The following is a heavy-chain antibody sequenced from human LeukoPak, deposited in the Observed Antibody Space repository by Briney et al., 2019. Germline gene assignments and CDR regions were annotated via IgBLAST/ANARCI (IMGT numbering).Heavy chain of an antibody. Sequence: SETLSLTCTVSGGPINSGDYYWVWIRQPPGKGLEWIGSIYYSGSSSYNPSLKSRVTISVDTSKNQFSLKLSSVTAAGTAVYYCAAGSESYDSRGYSYYFDYWGQGTLVTVSS. J-gene: IGHJ4*02. CDR3: AAGSESYDSRGYSYYFDY. CDR1: GGPINSGDYY. CDR2: IYYSGSS. V-gene: IGHV4-39*07. D-gene: IGHD3-22*01.